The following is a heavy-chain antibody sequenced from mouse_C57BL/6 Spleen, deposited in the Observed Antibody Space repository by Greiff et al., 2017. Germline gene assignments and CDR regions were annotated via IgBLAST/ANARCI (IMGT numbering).Heavy chain of an antibody. CDR1: GYTFTSYW. CDR2: INPSNGGT. J-gene: IGHJ2*01. Sequence: QVQLQQPGTELVKPGASVKLSCKASGYTFTSYWMHWVKQRPGQGLEWIGNINPSNGGTTYNEKFQSKATLTVDKSSSSAYMQLRCLTSDASAVYIYAISVYSNYLLDYWGQGTTLTVSS. D-gene: IGHD2-5*01. V-gene: IGHV1-53*01. CDR3: AISVYSNYLLDY.